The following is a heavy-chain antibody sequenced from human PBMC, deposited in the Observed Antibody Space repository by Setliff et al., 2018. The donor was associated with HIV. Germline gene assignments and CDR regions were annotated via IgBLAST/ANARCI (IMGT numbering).Heavy chain of an antibody. V-gene: IGHV1-18*01. J-gene: IGHJ6*02. CDR2: ISGYNADT. Sequence: ASVKVSCKASGYRFSTFGISWVRQAPGQGLEWMGWISGYNADTDYAQKFQGRVIMTRDTSISTAYMQLSRLRSDDTAVYYCARDRLSYNFYYYGMDVWGQGTTVTVSS. CDR3: ARDRLSYNFYYYGMDV. D-gene: IGHD1-26*01. CDR1: GYRFSTFG.